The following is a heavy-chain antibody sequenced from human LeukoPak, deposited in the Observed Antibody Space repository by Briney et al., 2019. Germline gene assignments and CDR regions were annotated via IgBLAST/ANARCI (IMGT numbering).Heavy chain of an antibody. CDR2: INSDGSST. CDR1: GFTFSSYW. D-gene: IGHD2-2*01. V-gene: IGHV3-74*01. Sequence: GGSLTLACAASGFTFSSYWMHWVRQVPGKVLVWVSRINSDGSSTNYADSVKGRFTISRDNAKNTLYLQMNSLRAEDTAVYYCARDLVRRKFDPWGQGTLVTVSS. CDR3: ARDLVRRKFDP. J-gene: IGHJ5*02.